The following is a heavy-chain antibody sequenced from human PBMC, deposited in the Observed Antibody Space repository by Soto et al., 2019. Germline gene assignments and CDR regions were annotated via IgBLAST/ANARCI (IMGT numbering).Heavy chain of an antibody. CDR2: INPKTGDT. CDR3: ARDSSTVGPSHDLAHSYLGDYTSGLEV. J-gene: IGHJ6*02. D-gene: IGHD4-17*01. V-gene: IGHV1-2*04. CDR1: GYSFNGHY. Sequence: GASVNVSCKASGYSFNGHYIHWVRQARQHGLEWVGWINPKTGDTKHAHKFLGWVSMTRDTAMTSVYMELSRLKPNDTAVYYCARDSSTVGPSHDLAHSYLGDYTSGLEVWCQGTTVTVSS.